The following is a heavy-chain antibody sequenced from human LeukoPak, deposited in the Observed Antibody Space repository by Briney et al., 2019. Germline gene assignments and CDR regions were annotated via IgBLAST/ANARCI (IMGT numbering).Heavy chain of an antibody. Sequence: SETLSLTCTVSGGSISSGDYYWSWIRQPPGKGLEWIGYIYYSGSTYYNPSLKSRVTISVDTSKNQFSLKLSSVTAADTAVYYCARDHVLLWLGELYSYGMDVWGKGTTVTVSS. J-gene: IGHJ6*04. D-gene: IGHD3-10*01. V-gene: IGHV4-30-4*01. CDR2: IYYSGST. CDR3: ARDHVLLWLGELYSYGMDV. CDR1: GGSISSGDYY.